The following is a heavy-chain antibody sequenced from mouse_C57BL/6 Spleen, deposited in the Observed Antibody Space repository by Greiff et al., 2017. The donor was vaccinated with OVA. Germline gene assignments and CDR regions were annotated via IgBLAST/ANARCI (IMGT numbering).Heavy chain of an antibody. Sequence: EVKLVESGGGLVQPKGSLKLSCAASGFSFNTYAMNWVRQAPGKGLEWVARIRSKSNNYATYYADSVKDRFTISRDDSESMLYLQMNNLKTEDTAMYYCVRHEWFGAYWGQGTLVTVSA. CDR2: IRSKSNNYAT. D-gene: IGHD2-2*01. CDR1: GFSFNTYA. J-gene: IGHJ3*01. CDR3: VRHEWFGAY. V-gene: IGHV10-1*01.